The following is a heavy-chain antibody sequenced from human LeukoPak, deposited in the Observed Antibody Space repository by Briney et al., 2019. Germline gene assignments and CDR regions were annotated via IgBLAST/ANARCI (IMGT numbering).Heavy chain of an antibody. CDR2: ISSSGSTI. CDR1: GFTFSSYE. CDR3: AKDGKWLTRMYYYYYYMDV. V-gene: IGHV3-48*03. Sequence: PGGSLRLSCAASGFTFSSYEMNWVRQAPGKGLEWVSYISSSGSTIYYADSVKGRFTISRDNAKNSLYLQMNSLRAEDTALYYCAKDGKWLTRMYYYYYYMDVWGKGTTVTVSS. D-gene: IGHD6-19*01. J-gene: IGHJ6*03.